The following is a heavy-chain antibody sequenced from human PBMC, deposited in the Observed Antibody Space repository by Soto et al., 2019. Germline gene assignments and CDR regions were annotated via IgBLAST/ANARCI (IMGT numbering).Heavy chain of an antibody. J-gene: IGHJ4*02. V-gene: IGHV3-30-3*01. CDR1: GFTFSSYA. CDR3: ARDLVFGDSSGYPNDY. D-gene: IGHD3-22*01. CDR2: ISYDGSNK. Sequence: QVQLVESGGGVVQPGRSLRLSCAASGFTFSSYAMHWVRQAPGKGLEWVAVISYDGSNKYYADSVKGRFTISRDNSKNTLYLQMNSLRAEDTAVYYCARDLVFGDSSGYPNDYWGQGTLVTVSS.